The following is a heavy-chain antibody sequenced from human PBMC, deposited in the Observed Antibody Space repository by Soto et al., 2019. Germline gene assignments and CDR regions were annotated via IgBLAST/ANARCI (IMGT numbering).Heavy chain of an antibody. J-gene: IGHJ4*02. CDR3: ARGLAYDRPITVAEPFDS. D-gene: IGHD6-19*01. Sequence: QVQLQQWGAGLLKASETLSLTCVVSGGSFSGYFWTWIRQSPGRGLEWFGEISPSGSRNYNPAFQSRVIISVDSSKNHVSLKLSSVTAADSATYFCARGLAYDRPITVAEPFDSWGQGTLVTVSS. CDR1: GGSFSGYF. V-gene: IGHV4-34*02. CDR2: ISPSGSR.